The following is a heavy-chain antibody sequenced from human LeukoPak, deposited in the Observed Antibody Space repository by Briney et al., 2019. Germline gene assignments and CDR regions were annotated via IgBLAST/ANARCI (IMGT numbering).Heavy chain of an antibody. D-gene: IGHD3-9*01. J-gene: IGHJ4*02. Sequence: GGSLRLSCAASGFTFSNYWMHWVRQAPGKGLVWVSRINSDGRSTNYADSVRGRFTISRDNAKNTLYLQMNSLRAEDTAVYYCARGADSGYSSDNWGQGTLVSVSS. CDR2: INSDGRST. CDR1: GFTFSNYW. CDR3: ARGADSGYSSDN. V-gene: IGHV3-74*01.